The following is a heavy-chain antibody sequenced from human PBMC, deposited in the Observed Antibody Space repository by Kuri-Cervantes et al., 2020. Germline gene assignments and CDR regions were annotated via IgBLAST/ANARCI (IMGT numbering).Heavy chain of an antibody. D-gene: IGHD3-10*01. CDR2: INPNSGGT. CDR1: GYTFTGYY. V-gene: IGHV1-2*02. J-gene: IGHJ4*02. CDR3: ASGRDYFGSWQIDY. Sequence: ASVKVSCKASGYTFTGYYMHWVRQAPGQGLEWMGWINPNSGGTNYAQRFQGRVTMTRDTSISTAYMELSRLRSDDTAVYYCASGRDYFGSWQIDYWGQGTLVTVSS.